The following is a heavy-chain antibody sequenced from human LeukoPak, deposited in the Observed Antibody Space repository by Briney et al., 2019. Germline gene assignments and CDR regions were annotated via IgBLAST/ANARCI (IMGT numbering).Heavy chain of an antibody. J-gene: IGHJ6*02. CDR2: IYYSGST. D-gene: IGHD2-8*01. CDR1: GGSISSSSYY. Sequence: SETLSLTCTVSGGSISSSSYYWGWIRQPPGKGLEWIGSIYYSGSTYYNPSLKSRVTISVDTSKNQFSLKLSSVTAADTAVYYCARGLGYCTNGVCYKVYYGMDVWGQGTTVTVSS. CDR3: ARGLGYCTNGVCYKVYYGMDV. V-gene: IGHV4-39*01.